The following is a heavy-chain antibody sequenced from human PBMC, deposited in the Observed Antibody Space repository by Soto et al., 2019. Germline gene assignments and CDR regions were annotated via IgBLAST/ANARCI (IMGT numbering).Heavy chain of an antibody. CDR1: GDSVSSNSAA. J-gene: IGHJ6*02. CDR3: ARDVMYYYDSSGYYSHYYYGMDV. D-gene: IGHD3-22*01. V-gene: IGHV6-1*01. Sequence: SQTLSLTCAISGDSVSSNSAAWNWIRQSPSRGLEWLGRTYYRSKWYNDYAVSVKSRITINPDTSKNQFSLQLNSVTPEDTAVYYCARDVMYYYDSSGYYSHYYYGMDVWGQGTTVTVSS. CDR2: TYYRSKWYN.